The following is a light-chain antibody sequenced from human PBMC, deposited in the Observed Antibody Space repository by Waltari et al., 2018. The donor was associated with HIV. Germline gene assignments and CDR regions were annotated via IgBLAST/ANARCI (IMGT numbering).Light chain of an antibody. Sequence: DIQLTQSPSFLSVSIGDRVTITCRASQDSSSYLAWYQQKPGKAPKVLIYAVSTLQSGVPSRFSGSGSGTEFTLTITSLQAEDFATYYCQQLNSYPVTFGQGTKVEIK. CDR2: AVS. CDR1: QDSSSY. J-gene: IGKJ1*01. V-gene: IGKV1-9*01. CDR3: QQLNSYPVT.